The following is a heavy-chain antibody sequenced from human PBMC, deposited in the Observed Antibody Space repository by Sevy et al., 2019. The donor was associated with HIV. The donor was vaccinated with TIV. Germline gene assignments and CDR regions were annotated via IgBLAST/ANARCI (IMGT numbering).Heavy chain of an antibody. J-gene: IGHJ4*02. CDR3: ATAPGYYDSSPFDY. CDR2: IKSKIDGETT. D-gene: IGHD3-22*01. CDR1: GFTFSNAW. Sequence: GGSLRLSCAVSGFTFSNAWMNWVRQAPGTGLQWVGLIKSKIDGETTDYAAPVKGRFTISRDDSKNTVYLQMNSLKTEDTAVYYCATAPGYYDSSPFDYWGPGTLVTVCS. V-gene: IGHV3-15*01.